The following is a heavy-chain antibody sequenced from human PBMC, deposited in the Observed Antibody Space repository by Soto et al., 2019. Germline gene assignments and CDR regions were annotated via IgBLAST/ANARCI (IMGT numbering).Heavy chain of an antibody. V-gene: IGHV3-48*02. J-gene: IGHJ4*02. CDR1: GFTFSSYS. Sequence: EVQLVESGGGLVQPGGSLRLSCAASGFTFSSYSMNWVRQAPGKGLEWVSYISSSSSTIYYADSVKGRFTISRDNAKNSLYLQMNSLRDEDTAVYYCARAAGKGIVVVVAAYFDYWGQGTLVTVSS. CDR2: ISSSSSTI. D-gene: IGHD2-15*01. CDR3: ARAAGKGIVVVVAAYFDY.